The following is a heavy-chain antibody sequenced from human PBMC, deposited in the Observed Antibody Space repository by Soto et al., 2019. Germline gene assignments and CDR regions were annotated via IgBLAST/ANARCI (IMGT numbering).Heavy chain of an antibody. CDR3: ENDGTRQRAYWLDP. CDR1: GFSFTGYY. V-gene: IGHV1-2*02. Sequence: ASVKVSCKASGFSFTGYYIHWLRQAPGQGLEWMGWINAHSGGTEYAQKFQGRFTLTRDTSIATAYLTLTTLTSEDTALYYCENDGTRQRAYWLDPWGQGTQVTFSS. CDR2: INAHSGGT. J-gene: IGHJ5*02. D-gene: IGHD1-1*01.